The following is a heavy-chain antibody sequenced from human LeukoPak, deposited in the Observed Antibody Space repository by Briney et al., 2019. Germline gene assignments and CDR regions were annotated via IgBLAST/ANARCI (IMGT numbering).Heavy chain of an antibody. CDR3: AGRRYSSSWYFDY. D-gene: IGHD6-13*01. CDR1: GFTFSSYA. V-gene: IGHV3-30*14. J-gene: IGHJ4*02. CDR2: ISYDGSNK. Sequence: GGSLRLSCAASGFTFSSYAMHWVRQAPGKGLEWVAVISYDGSNKYYADSVKGRFTISRDNSKNTLYLQMNSLRAEDTAVYYCAGRRYSSSWYFDYWGQGTLVTVSS.